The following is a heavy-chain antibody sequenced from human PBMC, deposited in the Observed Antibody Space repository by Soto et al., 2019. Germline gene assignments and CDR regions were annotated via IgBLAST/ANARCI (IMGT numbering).Heavy chain of an antibody. CDR2: ISGSGGTI. D-gene: IGHD6-19*01. J-gene: IGHJ4*02. CDR1: GFTLSSYS. CDR3: ARETGLRSSGWSYYFDF. Sequence: EVQLVESGGGLVQPGGSVRLSCAASGFTLSSYSMHWVRQAPGKGLEWVSYISGSGGTIYYADSVKGRFIISRDNAKNSLSVQMNSLRDEDTSVYFCARETGLRSSGWSYYFDFWGQGTLVTVSS. V-gene: IGHV3-48*02.